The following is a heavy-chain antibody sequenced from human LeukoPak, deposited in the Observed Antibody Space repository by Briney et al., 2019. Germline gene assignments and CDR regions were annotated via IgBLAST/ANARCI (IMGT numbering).Heavy chain of an antibody. V-gene: IGHV3-30-3*01. CDR2: ISYDGSNK. CDR3: ARGGDYYGSGRYWGNDY. Sequence: PGRSLRLSCAASGFTFSSYAMHWVRQAPGKGLEWVAVISYDGSNKYYADSVKGRFTISRDNSKNTLYLQMNSLRAEDTAVYYCARGGDYYGSGRYWGNDYWGQGTLVTVSS. CDR1: GFTFSSYA. J-gene: IGHJ4*02. D-gene: IGHD3-10*01.